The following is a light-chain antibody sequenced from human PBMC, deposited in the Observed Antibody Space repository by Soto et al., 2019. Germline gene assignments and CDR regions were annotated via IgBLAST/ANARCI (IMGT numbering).Light chain of an antibody. J-gene: IGKJ1*01. V-gene: IGKV1-5*03. Sequence: DIKMTQSRSSLSASGGDIVTITCRASQSISSWLAWYQQKPGKAPKLLIYKASSLESGVPSRFSGSGSGTEFTLTISSLQPDDFATYYCQQYNSYSRTFGQGTKVDI. CDR1: QSISSW. CDR3: QQYNSYSRT. CDR2: KAS.